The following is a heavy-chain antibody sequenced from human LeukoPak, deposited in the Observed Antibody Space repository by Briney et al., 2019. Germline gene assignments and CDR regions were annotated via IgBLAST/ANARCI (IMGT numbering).Heavy chain of an antibody. D-gene: IGHD1-26*01. CDR2: ISGSGGST. Sequence: GGSLTLSCAASGFTFSSYGMSWVRQPPGKGLEWVSAISGSGGSTYYADSVKGRFTISRDNSKNTLDLQMNSLRAEDTAVYYCVKGNTGTYYDNWFDSWGQGTLVTVSS. J-gene: IGHJ5*01. CDR3: VKGNTGTYYDNWFDS. V-gene: IGHV3-23*01. CDR1: GFTFSSYG.